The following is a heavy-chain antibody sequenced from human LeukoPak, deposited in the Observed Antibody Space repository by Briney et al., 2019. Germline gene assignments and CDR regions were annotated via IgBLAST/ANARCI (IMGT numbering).Heavy chain of an antibody. CDR2: ISGSGGST. D-gene: IGHD3-22*01. J-gene: IGHJ4*02. CDR1: GFTFSSYA. Sequence: GGSLRLSCAASGFTFSSYAMSWVRQAPGKGLEWVSAISGSGGSTYYADSVKGRFTISRDNSKDTLYLQMNSLRAEDTAVYYCAKTKISSGYLPRDWGQGTLVTVSS. V-gene: IGHV3-23*01. CDR3: AKTKISSGYLPRD.